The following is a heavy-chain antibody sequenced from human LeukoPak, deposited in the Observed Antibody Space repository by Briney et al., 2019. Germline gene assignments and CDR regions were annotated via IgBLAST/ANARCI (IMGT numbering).Heavy chain of an antibody. D-gene: IGHD1-26*01. CDR3: ALSGSYGYGAFDI. V-gene: IGHV4-34*01. CDR1: GGALSGNY. J-gene: IGHJ3*02. CDR2: INHSGST. Sequence: PSETLSLTCAVYGGALSGNYWSWVRQPPGKGLEWIGEINHSGSTNYNPSLKSRVTISVDTSKNQFSLKVSSVTAADTAVYYCALSGSYGYGAFDIWGQGTMVTVSS.